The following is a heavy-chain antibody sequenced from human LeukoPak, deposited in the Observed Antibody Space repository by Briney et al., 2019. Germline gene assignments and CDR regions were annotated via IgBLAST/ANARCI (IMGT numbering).Heavy chain of an antibody. J-gene: IGHJ3*02. D-gene: IGHD1-1*01. V-gene: IGHV3-74*01. CDR2: INSDGSSI. CDR3: TDLSTGHAFDI. CDR1: GFTFTKYW. Sequence: GGSLRLSCAASGFTFTKYWMHWVRQAQGRGPVWVGRINSDGSSISYADSVKGRFTIYRDNAENTLYLQISSLRAEDTAVYYCTDLSTGHAFDIWGQGTMVTVSS.